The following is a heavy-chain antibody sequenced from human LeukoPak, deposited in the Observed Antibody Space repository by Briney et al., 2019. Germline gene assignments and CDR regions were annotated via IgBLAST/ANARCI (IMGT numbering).Heavy chain of an antibody. CDR2: ISYDGSII. J-gene: IGHJ4*02. V-gene: IGHV3-30*04. D-gene: IGHD4-17*01. CDR3: ARDSSGDYAVDY. Sequence: GGSLRLSCAASGFTFSSYAMDWVRQAPGKGLEWMAFISYDGSIIYYADSAKGRFTISRDNSKNTLYLQMNSLTVEDTAMYYCARDSSGDYAVDYWGQGTLVTVSS. CDR1: GFTFSSYA.